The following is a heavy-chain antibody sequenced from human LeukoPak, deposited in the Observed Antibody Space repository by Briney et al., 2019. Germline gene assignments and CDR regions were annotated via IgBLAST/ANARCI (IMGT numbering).Heavy chain of an antibody. CDR1: GFKFSSYC. J-gene: IGHJ4*02. Sequence: GGSLRLSCAASGFKFSSYCMMWVRQAPGKGLEWVSTISGSGGSTYYADSVKGRFTISRDNSKNTLYLQMNTLRAEDTAVYCCAKRGYDNIGYYPYFDYWGQGTLVTVSS. V-gene: IGHV3-23*01. D-gene: IGHD3-22*01. CDR2: ISGSGGST. CDR3: AKRGYDNIGYYPYFDY.